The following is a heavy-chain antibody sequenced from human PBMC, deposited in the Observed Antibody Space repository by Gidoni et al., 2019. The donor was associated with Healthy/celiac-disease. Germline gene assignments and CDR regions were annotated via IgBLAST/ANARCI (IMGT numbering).Heavy chain of an antibody. CDR2: ISSSSSYI. J-gene: IGHJ4*02. CDR1: GFTFSSYS. D-gene: IGHD6-13*01. CDR3: AGGIAAAGTSGVGY. Sequence: EVQRVESGGGLVKPGGPLRLSCAASGFTFSSYSMNWVRQAPGKGLEWVSSISSSSSYIYYADSMKGRFTISRDNAKNSLYLQMNSLRAEDTAVYYCAGGIAAAGTSGVGYWGQGTLVTVSS. V-gene: IGHV3-21*01.